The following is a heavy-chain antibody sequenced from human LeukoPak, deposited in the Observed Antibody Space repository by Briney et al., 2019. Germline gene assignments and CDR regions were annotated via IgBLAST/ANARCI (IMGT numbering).Heavy chain of an antibody. J-gene: IGHJ6*02. CDR1: GFTFSSYA. CDR3: AKDGMVRGVLGYYYGMDV. Sequence: GGSLRLSCAASGFTFSSYAMSWVRQAPGKGLEWVSAISGSGGSTYYADSVKGRFTISRDNSKNTLYLQMNSLRAEDTAVYYCAKDGMVRGVLGYYYGMDVWGQGTTITVSS. CDR2: ISGSGGST. D-gene: IGHD3-10*01. V-gene: IGHV3-23*01.